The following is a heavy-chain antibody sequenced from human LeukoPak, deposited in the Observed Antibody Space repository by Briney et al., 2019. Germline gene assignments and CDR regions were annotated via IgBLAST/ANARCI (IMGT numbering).Heavy chain of an antibody. CDR1: GGTFSSYA. CDR2: IIPIFGTA. D-gene: IGHD3-22*01. V-gene: IGHV1-69*05. J-gene: IGHJ4*02. CDR3: ARGDSSGYYPYFDY. Sequence: ASVKVSCKASGGTFSSYAISWVRQAPGQGLEWMGGIIPIFGTANYAQKFQGRVPITTDESTSTAYMELSSLRSEDTAVYYCARGDSSGYYPYFDYWGQGTLVTVSS.